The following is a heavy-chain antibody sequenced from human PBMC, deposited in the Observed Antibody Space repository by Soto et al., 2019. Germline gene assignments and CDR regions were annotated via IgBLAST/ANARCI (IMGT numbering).Heavy chain of an antibody. J-gene: IGHJ4*02. CDR2: IYYSGST. V-gene: IGHV4-59*08. CDR3: ERNGFDWFATNFWDYFDY. D-gene: IGHD3-9*01. CDR1: GGSISSYY. Sequence: SETLSLTCTVSGGSISSYYWSWIRQPPGKGLEWIGYIYYSGSTNYNPSLKSRVTISVDTSKNQFSLKLSSVIAADTAVYYCERNGFDWFATNFWDYFDYWGQGTLVTVSS.